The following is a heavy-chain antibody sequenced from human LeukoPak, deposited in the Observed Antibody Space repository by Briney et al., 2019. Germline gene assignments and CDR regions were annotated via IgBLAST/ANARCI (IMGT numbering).Heavy chain of an antibody. CDR1: GFPYVNYH. CDR3: AREKYSHLEVDASADF. J-gene: IGHJ5*01. V-gene: IGHV3-21*01. CDR2: ISSSSRYI. Sequence: GGSLTLSCAASGFPYVNYHMNWVRQAPGKGLKWISSISSSSRYIYYGDSVKGRFIISRDNAKNSLYLQMDSLRAEDTAVYFCAREKYSHLEVDASADFWGRGPVATVSS. D-gene: IGHD4-11*01.